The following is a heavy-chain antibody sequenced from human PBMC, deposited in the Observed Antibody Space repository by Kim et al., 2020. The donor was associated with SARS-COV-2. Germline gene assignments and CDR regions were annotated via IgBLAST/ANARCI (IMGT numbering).Heavy chain of an antibody. Sequence: GGSLRLSCVASGFTFSSYVMHWVRQAPDKGLEWVAVISYDGSTKYYTESVKGRFTISRDNSKETLYLQMKSLRAEDTAVYYCARDSGYCSGGSCFSRPDCGGQGTQVTVSS. V-gene: IGHV3-30-3*01. CDR3: ARDSGYCSGGSCFSRPDC. CDR2: ISYDGSTK. J-gene: IGHJ4*02. CDR1: GFTFSSYV. D-gene: IGHD2-15*01.